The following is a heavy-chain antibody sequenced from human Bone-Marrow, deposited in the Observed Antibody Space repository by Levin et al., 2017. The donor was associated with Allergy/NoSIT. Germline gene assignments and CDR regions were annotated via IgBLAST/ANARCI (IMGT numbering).Heavy chain of an antibody. V-gene: IGHV3-48*01. D-gene: IGHD3-9*01. CDR2: ISSSSSTI. J-gene: IGHJ3*02. CDR1: GFTFSSYS. CDR3: ARTTDILTGYYKGDDGFDI. Sequence: GESLKISCAASGFTFSSYSMNWVRQAPGKGLEWVSYISSSSSTIYYADSVKGRFTISRDNAKNSLYLQMNSLRAEDTAVYYCARTTDILTGYYKGDDGFDIWGQGTMVTVSS.